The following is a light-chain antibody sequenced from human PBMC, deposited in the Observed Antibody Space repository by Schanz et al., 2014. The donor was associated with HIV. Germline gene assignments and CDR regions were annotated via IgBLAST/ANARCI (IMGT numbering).Light chain of an antibody. CDR3: QQYGSSPYS. V-gene: IGKV3-20*01. Sequence: EIVLTQSPGSLSLSPGGRATLSCRASQHVTSRSLAWFQQKPGQPPRLLIYGANSRATGVPDRFSGRGSGTEFLLTISSLEPEDIAVYYCQQYGSSPYSFGQGTTLEMK. CDR1: QHVTSRS. J-gene: IGKJ2*03. CDR2: GAN.